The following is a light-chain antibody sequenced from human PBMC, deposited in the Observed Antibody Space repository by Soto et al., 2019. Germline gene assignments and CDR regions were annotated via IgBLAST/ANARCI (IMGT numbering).Light chain of an antibody. CDR1: QSVSSSY. J-gene: IGKJ2*01. CDR2: GAS. CDR3: QQYGRAYT. V-gene: IGKV3-20*01. Sequence: EIVLTQSPGTLSSSPGERATLSCRASQSVSSSYLAWYQQKPGQAPRLLIYGASSRATGIPDRFSGSGSGTDFTLTISRLEPEDFAVYYCQQYGRAYTFGQGTKLEIK.